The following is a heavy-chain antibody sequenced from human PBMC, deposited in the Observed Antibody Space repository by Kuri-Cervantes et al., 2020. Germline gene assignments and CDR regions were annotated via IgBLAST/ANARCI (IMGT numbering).Heavy chain of an antibody. J-gene: IGHJ5*02. Sequence: GSLRLSCAVYGGSFSGYYWSWIRQPPGKGLEWIGGFYLSGSTYNNPSLRSRVTISSDTSKNQFSLKLRSVTAADTAVYYCARNGVQWQRTWFDPWGQGTLVTVSS. CDR3: ARNGVQWQRTWFDP. D-gene: IGHD1-26*01. CDR2: FYLSGST. CDR1: GGSFSGYY. V-gene: IGHV4-34*01.